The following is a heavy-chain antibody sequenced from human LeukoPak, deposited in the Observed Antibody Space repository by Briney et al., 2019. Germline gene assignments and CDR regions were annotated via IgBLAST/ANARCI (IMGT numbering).Heavy chain of an antibody. D-gene: IGHD2-8*01. Sequence: PSENLSLTCAVYGGSFSGYYWSWIRQPPGKGLEWIGEINHSGSTNYNPSLKSRVTISVDTSKNQFSLKLSSVTAADTAVYYCASRRLYGRHLLNGPFDYWGQGTLVTVSS. CDR1: GGSFSGYY. CDR3: ASRRLYGRHLLNGPFDY. V-gene: IGHV4-34*01. J-gene: IGHJ4*02. CDR2: INHSGST.